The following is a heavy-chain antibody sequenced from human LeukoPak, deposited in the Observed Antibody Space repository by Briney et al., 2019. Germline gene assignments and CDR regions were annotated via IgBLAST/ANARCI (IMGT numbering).Heavy chain of an antibody. CDR3: ARALTLYNWNDGGAFDI. Sequence: PSETLSLTCAVYGGSFSGYYWSWIRQPPGKGLEWIGEINHSGSTNYNPSLKSRVTISVDTSKNQFSLKLSSVTAADTAVYYCARALTLYNWNDGGAFDIWGQGTMVTVSS. CDR1: GGSFSGYY. J-gene: IGHJ3*02. D-gene: IGHD1-20*01. CDR2: INHSGST. V-gene: IGHV4-34*01.